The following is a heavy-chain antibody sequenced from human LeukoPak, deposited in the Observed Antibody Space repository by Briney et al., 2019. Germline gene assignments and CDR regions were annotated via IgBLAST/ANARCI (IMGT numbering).Heavy chain of an antibody. CDR1: GGSFSGYY. V-gene: IGHV4-34*01. CDR2: INHSGST. J-gene: IGHJ4*02. D-gene: IGHD3-10*01. CDR3: ARAGSGSYYLLPRPSYYFDY. Sequence: SETLSLTCAVYGGSFSGYYWSWIRQPPGKGLEWIGEINHSGSTNYNPSLKSRVTISVDTSKNQFSLKLSSVTAADTAVYYCARAGSGSYYLLPRPSYYFDYWGQGTLVTVSS.